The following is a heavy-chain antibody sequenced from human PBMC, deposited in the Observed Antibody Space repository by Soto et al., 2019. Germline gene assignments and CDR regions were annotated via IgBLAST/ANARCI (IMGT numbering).Heavy chain of an antibody. D-gene: IGHD3-22*01. J-gene: IGHJ3*02. CDR2: ISSSSSTI. CDR3: ASRDYDSSGYDAFDI. V-gene: IGHV3-48*02. CDR1: GFTFSSYS. Sequence: PGGSLRLSCAASGFTFSSYSMNWVRQAPGKGLEWVSYISSSSSTIYYADSVKGRFTISRDNAKNSLYLQMNSLRDEDTAVYYCASRDYDSSGYDAFDIWGQGTMVTV.